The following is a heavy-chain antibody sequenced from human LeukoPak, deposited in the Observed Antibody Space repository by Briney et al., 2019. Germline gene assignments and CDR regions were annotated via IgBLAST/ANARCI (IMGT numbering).Heavy chain of an antibody. CDR3: ARAPTTVVTPGTCDY. CDR1: GFTFSSYG. V-gene: IGHV3-30*02. J-gene: IGHJ4*02. D-gene: IGHD4-23*01. CDR2: IRYDGSNK. Sequence: GGSLRLSCAASGFTFSSYGMHWVRQAPGKGLEWVAFIRYDGSNKYYADSVKGRFTISRDNSKNTLYLQMNSLRAEDTAVYYCARAPTTVVTPGTCDYWGQGTLVTVSS.